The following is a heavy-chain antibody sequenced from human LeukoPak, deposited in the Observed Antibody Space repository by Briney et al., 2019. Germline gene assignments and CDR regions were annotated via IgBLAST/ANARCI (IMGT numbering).Heavy chain of an antibody. CDR1: GFTFSTYS. Sequence: GGSLRLSCAASGFTFSTYSMNWVRQAPGKGLEWVSYISSSSSTIYYADSVKGRFAISRDNAKNSLYLQMNSLRAADTAVYYCARGKYDILTGYYYWGQGTLVTVSS. CDR3: ARGKYDILTGYYY. J-gene: IGHJ4*02. V-gene: IGHV3-48*01. CDR2: ISSSSSTI. D-gene: IGHD3-9*01.